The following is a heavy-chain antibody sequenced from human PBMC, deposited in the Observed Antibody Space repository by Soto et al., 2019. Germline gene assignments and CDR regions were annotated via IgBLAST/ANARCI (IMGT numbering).Heavy chain of an antibody. CDR1: GGSISSGGYS. CDR2: IYHTGST. Sequence: SETLSLTCAVSGGSISSGGYSWSWIRQPPGKGLEWIGYIYHTGSTYYNPSLKSRVTISVDRSKNQFSLKLSSVTAADTGVYYFVSKMMELLAEAFDIRGTGTVGT. V-gene: IGHV4-30-2*01. CDR3: VSKMMELLAEAFDI. J-gene: IGHJ3*02. D-gene: IGHD3-10*01.